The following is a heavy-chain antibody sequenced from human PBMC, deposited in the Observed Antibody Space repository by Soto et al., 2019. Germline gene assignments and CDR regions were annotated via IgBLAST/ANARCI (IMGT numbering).Heavy chain of an antibody. CDR3: AREDTRGEMDV. J-gene: IGHJ6*02. V-gene: IGHV4-30-4*01. Sequence: QVQLQESGPGLVKPSQTLSLTCTVSGGSISSGNYYWSWIRQPPGKGLEWMGYIYYSGSTYYNPSLTSRVSISVDTSKNQFSLKVSSVTAADTAVYYCAREDTRGEMDVWGQGTTVTVSS. CDR2: IYYSGST. CDR1: GGSISSGNYY. D-gene: IGHD3-10*01.